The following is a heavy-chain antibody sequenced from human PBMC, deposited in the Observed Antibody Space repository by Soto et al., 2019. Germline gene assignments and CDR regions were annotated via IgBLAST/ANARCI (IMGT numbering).Heavy chain of an antibody. D-gene: IGHD6-19*01. CDR1: GYSFSSYW. V-gene: IGHV5-51*01. J-gene: IGHJ6*02. CDR2: IYPADSDT. Sequence: PGESLKISCKASGYSFSSYWIAWVRQMPWKGLEWMGIIYPADSDTRYSPSFQGQVTISADKSISTAYLYWSSLKASDTAVYYCAGIAVAATYYLYGMDVWGQGTTVTVSS. CDR3: AGIAVAATYYLYGMDV.